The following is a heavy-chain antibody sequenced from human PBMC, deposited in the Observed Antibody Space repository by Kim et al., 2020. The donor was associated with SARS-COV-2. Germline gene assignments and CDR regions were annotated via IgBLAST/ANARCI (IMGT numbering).Heavy chain of an antibody. CDR3: AKAGMALITMIVDYYYYYMDV. Sequence: GGSLRLSCAASGFTFSSYAMSWVRQAPGKGLEWVSAISGSGGSTYYADSVKGRFTISRDNSKNTLYLQMNSLRAEDTAVYYCAKAGMALITMIVDYYYYYMDVWGKGTTVTVSS. J-gene: IGHJ6*03. D-gene: IGHD3-22*01. V-gene: IGHV3-23*01. CDR2: ISGSGGST. CDR1: GFTFSSYA.